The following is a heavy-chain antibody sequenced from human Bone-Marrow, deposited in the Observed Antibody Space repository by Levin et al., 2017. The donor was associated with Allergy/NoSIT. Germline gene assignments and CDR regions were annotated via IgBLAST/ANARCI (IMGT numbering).Heavy chain of an antibody. D-gene: IGHD3-10*01. CDR1: GFTVSSNY. Sequence: GESLKISCAASGFTVSSNYMSWVRQAPGKGLEWVSVIYSGGSTYYADSVKGRFTISRDNSKNTLYLQMNSLRAEDTAVYYCARSCLDGSGSYYNWGLLHFPDWYFDLWGRGTLVTVSS. CDR2: IYSGGST. CDR3: ARSCLDGSGSYYNWGLLHFPDWYFDL. J-gene: IGHJ2*01. V-gene: IGHV3-53*01.